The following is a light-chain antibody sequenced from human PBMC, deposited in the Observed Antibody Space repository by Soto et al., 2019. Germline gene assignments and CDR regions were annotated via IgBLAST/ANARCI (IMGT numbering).Light chain of an antibody. J-gene: IGKJ5*01. CDR2: GVS. V-gene: IGKV1-39*01. CDR1: QGISQY. CDR3: QQSYTAPSIT. Sequence: DIQMTPSPSTRSASEGDRITITCRASQGISQYVAWYQQKSGKAPNLLIYGVSRLQGGVPSRFSGSGSGTDFTLSISSLQPEDFATYYCQQSYTAPSITFGQGTRLEIK.